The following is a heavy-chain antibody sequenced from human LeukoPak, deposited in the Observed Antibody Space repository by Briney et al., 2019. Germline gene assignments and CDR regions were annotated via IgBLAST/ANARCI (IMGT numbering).Heavy chain of an antibody. CDR1: GFTFSSYA. CDR3: AKGGDCSSTSCYFSPFDP. Sequence: GGSLRLSCAASGFTFSSYAMSWVRQAPGKGLEWVSAISGSGGSTYYADSVKGRFTISRDNSKNTLYLQMNSLRAEDTAVYYCAKGGDCSSTSCYFSPFDPWGQGTLVTVSS. J-gene: IGHJ5*02. D-gene: IGHD2-2*01. CDR2: ISGSGGST. V-gene: IGHV3-23*01.